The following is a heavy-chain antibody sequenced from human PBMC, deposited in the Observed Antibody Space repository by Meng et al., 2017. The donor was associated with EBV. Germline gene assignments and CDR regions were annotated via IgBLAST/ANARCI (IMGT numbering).Heavy chain of an antibody. V-gene: IGHV1-2*06. D-gene: IGHD6-19*01. CDR1: GYTFTGYY. CDR3: ARVGIAVAGTGDY. CDR2: INPNSGGT. Sequence: QVQVAQSGAEVKKPGASVKVSCKASGYTFTGYYMHWVRQAPGQGLEWMGRINPNSGGTNYAQKFQGRVTMTRDTSISTAYMELSRLRSDDTAVYYCARVGIAVAGTGDYWGQGTLVTVSS. J-gene: IGHJ4*02.